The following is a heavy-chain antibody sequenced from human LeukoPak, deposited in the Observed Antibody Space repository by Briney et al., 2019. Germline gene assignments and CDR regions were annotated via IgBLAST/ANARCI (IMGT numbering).Heavy chain of an antibody. Sequence: PGGSLRLSCAASGFTFSSYSMNWVRQAPGKGLEWVSSISSSSSYIYYADSVKGRFTISRDSAKNSLYLQMNSLRAEDTAVYYCARGGMYIYGSFDQWGQGTLVIVSS. D-gene: IGHD3-10*01. J-gene: IGHJ4*02. CDR2: ISSSSSYI. CDR1: GFTFSSYS. V-gene: IGHV3-21*01. CDR3: ARGGMYIYGSFDQ.